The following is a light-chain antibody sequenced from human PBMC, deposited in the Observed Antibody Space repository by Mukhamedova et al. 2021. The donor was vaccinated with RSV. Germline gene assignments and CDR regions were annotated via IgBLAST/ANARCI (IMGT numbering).Light chain of an antibody. CDR3: QQYESLPLA. J-gene: IGKJ4*01. V-gene: IGKV1-33*01. CDR1: QDISDC. CDR2: DAS. Sequence: ITITCQASQDISDCLNWYQQKPGTAPRLLISDASTLKAGVPSRSSGSGSGTDFSFTISALQPEDFATYYCQQYESLPLAFGGGT.